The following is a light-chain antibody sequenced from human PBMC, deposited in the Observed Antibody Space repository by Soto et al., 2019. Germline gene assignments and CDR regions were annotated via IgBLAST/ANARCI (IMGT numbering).Light chain of an antibody. CDR3: QQYGGSPPT. J-gene: IGKJ1*01. CDR2: GTS. CDR1: QSVSSNS. Sequence: EIVLTQSPGTLSLSPGESATLSCRASQSVSSNSLAWYRRNPGQPPSLLIYGTSTRATGIPRRFSGRGSGTDFTLTITRLEPEDFAVYYCQQYGGSPPTFGQGTKVEVK. V-gene: IGKV3-20*01.